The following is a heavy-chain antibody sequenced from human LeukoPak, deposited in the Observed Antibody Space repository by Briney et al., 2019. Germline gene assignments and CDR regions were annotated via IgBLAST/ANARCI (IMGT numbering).Heavy chain of an antibody. D-gene: IGHD5-12*01. CDR2: IYYSGST. Sequence: SETLSLTCTVSGGSISSGDYYWSWIRQPPGKGQEWIGYIYYSGSTYYNPSLKSRVTISVDTSKNQFSLKLSSVTAADTAVYYCAREGAKSGYDYLNYFDYWGQGTLVTVSS. V-gene: IGHV4-30-4*01. CDR1: GGSISSGDYY. CDR3: AREGAKSGYDYLNYFDY. J-gene: IGHJ4*02.